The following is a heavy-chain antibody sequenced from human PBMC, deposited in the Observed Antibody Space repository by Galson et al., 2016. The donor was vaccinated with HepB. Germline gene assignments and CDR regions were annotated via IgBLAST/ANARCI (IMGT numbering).Heavy chain of an antibody. CDR3: ARLGGNYRTTSHFDY. V-gene: IGHV3-74*01. CDR2: INSDGGST. Sequence: SLRLSCAASGFTFNTYWMHWVRQAPGKGLEWVSRINSDGGSTSYADSVKGRFTISRDNSKNTLYLQMNSLRAEDTAVYYCARLGGNYRTTSHFDYLGQGNLVTVSS. D-gene: IGHD1-26*01. J-gene: IGHJ4*02. CDR1: GFTFNTYW.